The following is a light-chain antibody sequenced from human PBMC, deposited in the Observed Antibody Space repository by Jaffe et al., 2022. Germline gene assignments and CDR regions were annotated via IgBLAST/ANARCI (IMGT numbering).Light chain of an antibody. J-gene: IGKJ4*01. CDR1: QSVSSY. CDR2: DAS. CDR3: QQRSNRLT. Sequence: EIVLTQSPATLSLSPGERATLSCRASQSVSSYLAWYQQKPGQAPRLLIYDASNRATGIPARFSGSGSGTDFTLTISSLEPEDFAVYYCQQRSNRLTFGGGTKVEIK. V-gene: IGKV3-11*01.